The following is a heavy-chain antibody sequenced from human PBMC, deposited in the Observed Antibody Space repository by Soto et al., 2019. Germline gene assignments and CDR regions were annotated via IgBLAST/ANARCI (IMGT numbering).Heavy chain of an antibody. Sequence: ESLKISCQCSGYTFSNFWIAWVRQLPGKGLEYMGIIYPGDSETRYSPSFHGKVTISADRSIGTAYLQWSSLEASDSAFYFCARSPRSSPYFDYWGQGALVTVSS. CDR2: IYPGDSET. J-gene: IGHJ4*02. V-gene: IGHV5-51*01. CDR1: GYTFSNFW. D-gene: IGHD6-13*01. CDR3: ARSPRSSPYFDY.